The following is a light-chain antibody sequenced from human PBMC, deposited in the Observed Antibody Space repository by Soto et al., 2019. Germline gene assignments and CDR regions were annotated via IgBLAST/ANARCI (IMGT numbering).Light chain of an antibody. CDR1: QSVDSS. J-gene: IGKJ2*01. CDR3: QQYDKWPPSNT. V-gene: IGKV3-15*01. CDR2: GAS. Sequence: EIVLTQSPDTLSLSPGERATLSCSAIQSVDSSFVAWFQQKPGQAPRLLIYGASTRATGIPARFSGSGSGTEFTLTISSLQSEDFAVYYCQQYDKWPPSNTFGQGTKVDIK.